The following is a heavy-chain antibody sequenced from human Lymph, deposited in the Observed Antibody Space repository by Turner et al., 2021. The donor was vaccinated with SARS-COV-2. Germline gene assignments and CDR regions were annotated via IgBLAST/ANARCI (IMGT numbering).Heavy chain of an antibody. V-gene: IGHV3-23*01. Sequence: EVQLLESGGGLVQPGGSLRLSCAASGFTFSSYGMSWVRQAPGKGLEWVSVISGSGGSTYYADSVKGRFTICRDNSKNTLYLQMNSLRAEDTAVYYCAKDRVVPPAIWNYYYYYGMDVWGQGTTVTVSS. D-gene: IGHD2-2*02. CDR3: AKDRVVPPAIWNYYYYYGMDV. CDR2: ISGSGGST. J-gene: IGHJ6*02. CDR1: GFTFSSYG.